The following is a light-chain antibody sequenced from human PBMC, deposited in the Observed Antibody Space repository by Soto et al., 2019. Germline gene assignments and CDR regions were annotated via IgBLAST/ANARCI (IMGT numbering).Light chain of an antibody. CDR3: QQYNSYSPK. V-gene: IGKV1-5*03. Sequence: DIQMTQSPSTLSASVGDRVTITCRASQSISTWLAWYQQEPGKAPKLLIHKASSLQSGVPSRFSGSGSGTDFTLTISSLHPDDFATYYCQQYNSYSPKFGQGTKV. CDR2: KAS. J-gene: IGKJ1*01. CDR1: QSISTW.